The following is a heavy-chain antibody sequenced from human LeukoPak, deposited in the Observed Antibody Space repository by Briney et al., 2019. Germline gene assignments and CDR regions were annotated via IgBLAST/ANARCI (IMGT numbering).Heavy chain of an antibody. CDR2: ISDSGRN. D-gene: IGHD4-23*01. CDR3: ARGGRATVVTM. Sequence: PSETLSLTCTVSAGSITGYYWTWIRQPAGKGLEWIGRISDSGRNYYNPSLESRVTISLDTSNNQFSLKVTSVTAADTAVYYCARGGRATVVTMWGQGILVTVSS. CDR1: AGSITGYY. V-gene: IGHV4-4*07. J-gene: IGHJ4*02.